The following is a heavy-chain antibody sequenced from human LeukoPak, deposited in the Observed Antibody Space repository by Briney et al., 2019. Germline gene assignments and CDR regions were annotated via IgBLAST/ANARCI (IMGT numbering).Heavy chain of an antibody. CDR1: GFTFSSFE. CDR2: INSGGSTR. CDR3: AREVGVSGNVAS. J-gene: IGHJ4*02. Sequence: PGGSLRLSCAASGFTFSSFEMKWGRQAPGKGLEWVSYINSGGSTRYYADSVKGRVTISRDNAKNSLYLQMNSVRAEDTAVYYCAREVGVSGNVASWGQGTLVTVSS. V-gene: IGHV3-48*03. D-gene: IGHD5-12*01.